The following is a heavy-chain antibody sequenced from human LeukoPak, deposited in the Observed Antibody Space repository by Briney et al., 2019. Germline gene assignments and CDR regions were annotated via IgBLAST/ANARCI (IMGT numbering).Heavy chain of an antibody. D-gene: IGHD6-13*01. CDR3: ARRIAAAGHFDY. J-gene: IGHJ4*02. CDR1: GFTFSSYS. CDR2: ISSSSYI. V-gene: IGHV3-21*01. Sequence: GGSLRLSCAASGFTFSSYSMNWVRQAPGKGLEWVSSISSSSYIYYADSVKGRFTISRDNAKNSLYLQMNSLRAEDTAVYYCARRIAAAGHFDYWGQGTLVTVSS.